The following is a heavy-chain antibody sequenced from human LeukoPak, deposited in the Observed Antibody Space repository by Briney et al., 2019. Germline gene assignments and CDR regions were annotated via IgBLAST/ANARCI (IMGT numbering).Heavy chain of an antibody. CDR1: GFPVSDYY. J-gene: IGHJ4*02. Sequence: GGSLRLSCAASGFPVSDYYMNWVRQAPGKGLEWVSSINSGGYTYHADSVKGRFTISRDNSKNSVFLQMNSLRAEDTAVYYCARDLITVDYWGQGTLVTVSS. D-gene: IGHD3-16*01. CDR3: ARDLITVDY. V-gene: IGHV3-53*01. CDR2: INSGGYT.